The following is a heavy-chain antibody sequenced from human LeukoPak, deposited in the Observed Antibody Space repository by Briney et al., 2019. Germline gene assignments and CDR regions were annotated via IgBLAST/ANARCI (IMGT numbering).Heavy chain of an antibody. V-gene: IGHV3-21*01. D-gene: IGHD6-19*01. Sequence: VGSLRLSCAASGFIFNSFNMNWVRQAPGKGLEWVPSISSGGSYIYYADSVKGRFTISRDNAKNSLYLQMNSLRAEDTAVYYCAKLEGGSGWYYFDYWGQGTLVTVSS. CDR2: ISSGGSYI. J-gene: IGHJ4*02. CDR3: AKLEGGSGWYYFDY. CDR1: GFIFNSFN.